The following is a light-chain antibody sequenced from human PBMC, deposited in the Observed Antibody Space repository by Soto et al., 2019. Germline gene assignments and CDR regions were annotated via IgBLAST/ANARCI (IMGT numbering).Light chain of an antibody. V-gene: IGKV1-5*01. CDR2: DAS. CDR1: QSISSW. CDR3: QKYNRYSRK. Sequence: DIQMTHSPSTLSASVLYIVTTTFRASQSISSWLAWYQQKPGKAPKVLIYDASSLKSGVPSRFSGSGSGTEFTLTISSLQPDDLATYYCQKYNRYSRKFGQGTKVDIK. J-gene: IGKJ1*01.